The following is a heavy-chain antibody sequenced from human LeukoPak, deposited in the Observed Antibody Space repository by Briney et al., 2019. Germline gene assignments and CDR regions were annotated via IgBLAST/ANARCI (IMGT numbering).Heavy chain of an antibody. V-gene: IGHV1-2*02. CDR2: INPNSGVT. CDR1: GYTVTGYY. J-gene: IGHJ6*03. CDR3: ARASSGTNFYYYMDV. D-gene: IGHD6-19*01. Sequence: VASVKVSCKASGYTVTGYYIYWVRQAPGQGLEWTGWINPNSGVTNYAQKFQGRVTMTRDTSINTAYMELSRLRSDDTAVYYCARASSGTNFYYYMDVWGKETTVTISS.